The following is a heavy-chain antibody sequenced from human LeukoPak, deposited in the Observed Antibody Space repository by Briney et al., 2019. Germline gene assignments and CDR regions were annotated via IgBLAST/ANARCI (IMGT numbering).Heavy chain of an antibody. D-gene: IGHD5-24*01. Sequence: GGSLRLSCAASGFTFSSYPMSWVRRAPGKGREWVSAFSGSGGDTYYADSVKGRFTISRDNSKNTLYLQMNSLRAEDTAVYYCAKSGYNRFDYWGQGTLVTVSS. J-gene: IGHJ4*02. CDR1: GFTFSSYP. V-gene: IGHV3-23*01. CDR2: FSGSGGDT. CDR3: AKSGYNRFDY.